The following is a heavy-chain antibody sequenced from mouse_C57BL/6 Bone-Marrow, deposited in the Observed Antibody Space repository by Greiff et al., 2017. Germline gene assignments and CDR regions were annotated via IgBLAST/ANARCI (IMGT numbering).Heavy chain of an antibody. CDR2: IDPENGDT. CDR3: TFYYGSSRFAY. D-gene: IGHD1-1*01. CDR1: GFNIKDDY. J-gene: IGHJ3*01. Sequence: EVKLVESGAELVRPGASVKLSCTASGFNIKDDYMHWVKQRPEQGLEWIGWIDPENGDTEYASKFQGKATITADTSSNTAYLQLSSLTSEDTAVYYCTFYYGSSRFAYWGQGTLVTVSA. V-gene: IGHV14-4*01.